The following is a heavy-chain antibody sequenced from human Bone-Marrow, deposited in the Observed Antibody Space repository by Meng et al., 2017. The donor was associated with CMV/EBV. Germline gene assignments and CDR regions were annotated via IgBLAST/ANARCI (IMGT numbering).Heavy chain of an antibody. V-gene: IGHV3-30-3*01. CDR2: ISYDGSNK. Sequence: GGSLRLSCAASGFTFSSYAMHWVRQAPGKGLEWVAVISYDGSNKYYADSVKGRFTISRDNSKNTLYLQMNSLRAEDTAVYYCARDHSYYDFWSGYYYSDYWGQGTLVTVSS. D-gene: IGHD3-3*01. CDR3: ARDHSYYDFWSGYYYSDY. CDR1: GFTFSSYA. J-gene: IGHJ4*02.